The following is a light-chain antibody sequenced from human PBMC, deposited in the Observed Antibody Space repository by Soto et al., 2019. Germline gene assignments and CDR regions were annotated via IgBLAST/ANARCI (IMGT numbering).Light chain of an antibody. Sequence: EIVLTQSPVTLSLSPGEGATLSCRASQSVSSDLAWFQQKPGQAPRLLIYDASNRATGIPARFSGSGSGTDFILTISSLEPEDFAVYCCQQRSDWPRTFGGGTKVEIK. CDR3: QQRSDWPRT. V-gene: IGKV3-11*01. CDR2: DAS. J-gene: IGKJ4*01. CDR1: QSVSSD.